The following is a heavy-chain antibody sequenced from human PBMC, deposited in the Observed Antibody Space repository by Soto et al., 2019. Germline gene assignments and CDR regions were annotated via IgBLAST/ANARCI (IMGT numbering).Heavy chain of an antibody. J-gene: IGHJ4*02. CDR3: ARGHRKYSYEKYYFDY. CDR2: IYHSGST. V-gene: IGHV4-30-2*01. D-gene: IGHD5-18*01. CDR1: GGSISSGGYS. Sequence: QLQLQESGSGLVKPSQTLSLTCAVSGGSISSGGYSWSWIRQPPGKGLEWIGYIYHSGSTYYNPSLKSRVTISVDRSKNQFSLKLSSVTAADTAVYYCARGHRKYSYEKYYFDYWGQGTLVTVSS.